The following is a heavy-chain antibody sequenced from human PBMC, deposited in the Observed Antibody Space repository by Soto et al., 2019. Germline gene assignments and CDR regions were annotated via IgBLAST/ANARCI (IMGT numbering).Heavy chain of an antibody. CDR1: GYTFTGYY. CDR3: ARDQPYYDILTAYNNWFDP. D-gene: IGHD3-9*01. J-gene: IGHJ5*02. CDR2: INPNSGGT. Sequence: ASVKVSCKASGYTFTGYYMHWVRQAPGQGLEWMGWINPNSGGTNYAQKFQGWVTMTRDTSISTAYMELSRLRSDDTAVYYCARDQPYYDILTAYNNWFDPWGQGTLVTVSS. V-gene: IGHV1-2*04.